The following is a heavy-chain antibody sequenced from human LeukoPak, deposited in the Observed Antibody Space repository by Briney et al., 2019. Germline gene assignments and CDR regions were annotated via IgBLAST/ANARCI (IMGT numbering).Heavy chain of an antibody. Sequence: GSLRLSCVASGFTFSSYAMSWVRQAPGKGLEWVSTISNSDANTYYADSVKGRFTISRDNSKNTLYLQMNSLTVEDMAIYYCAKATGNLGTWGQGTLVTVSS. D-gene: IGHD1-1*01. J-gene: IGHJ5*02. CDR2: ISNSDANT. CDR3: AKATGNLGT. V-gene: IGHV3-23*01. CDR1: GFTFSSYA.